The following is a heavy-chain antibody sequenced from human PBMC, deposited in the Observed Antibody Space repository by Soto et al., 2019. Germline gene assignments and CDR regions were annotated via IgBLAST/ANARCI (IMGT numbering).Heavy chain of an antibody. Sequence: ASVKVSCKASGYTFTSYAMHWVRQAPGQRLEWMGWINAGNGYTKYSQNFQDRVTFTRDTSATTAYMELSSLRSEDTAVYYCARSHSIYCTTTTCYLSVFDIWGQGTMVTVS. V-gene: IGHV1-3*01. CDR1: GYTFTSYA. D-gene: IGHD2-2*01. J-gene: IGHJ3*02. CDR3: ARSHSIYCTTTTCYLSVFDI. CDR2: INAGNGYT.